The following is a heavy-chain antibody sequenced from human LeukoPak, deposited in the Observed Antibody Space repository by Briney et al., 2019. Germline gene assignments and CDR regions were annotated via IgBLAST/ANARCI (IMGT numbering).Heavy chain of an antibody. J-gene: IGHJ4*02. Sequence: SETLSLTCAVSGGSISSGDYPWSWIRQPPGEGLEWIGHVYHTGSTQYNPSLKSRVTLSVDRSKSQFSLRPSSVTAADTAVYYCARQASGSYYMDYWGQGILVTVSS. CDR3: ARQASGSYYMDY. CDR2: VYHTGST. V-gene: IGHV4-30-2*01. CDR1: GGSISSGDYP. D-gene: IGHD3-10*01.